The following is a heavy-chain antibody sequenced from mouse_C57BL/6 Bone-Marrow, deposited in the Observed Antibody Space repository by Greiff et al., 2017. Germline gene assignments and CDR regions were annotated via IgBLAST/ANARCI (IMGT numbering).Heavy chain of an antibody. CDR1: GFTFSDYG. CDR3: ARRRKDYAMDY. Sequence: DVQLQESGGGLVKPGGSLKLSCAASGFTFSDYGMHWVRQAPEKGLEWVAYISSGSSTIYYADTVKGRFTISRDNAKNTLFLQMTSLRSEDTAMCYCARRRKDYAMDYWGQGTSVTVSS. CDR2: ISSGSSTI. V-gene: IGHV5-17*01. J-gene: IGHJ4*01.